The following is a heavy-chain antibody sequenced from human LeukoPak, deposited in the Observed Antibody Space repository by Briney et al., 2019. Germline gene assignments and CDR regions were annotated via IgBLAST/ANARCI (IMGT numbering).Heavy chain of an antibody. Sequence: SETLSLTCTVSGGSISSYYWSWIRQPPGKGLEWIGYNYYSGSTNYNPSLKSRVTISVDTSKNQFSLKLSSVTAADTAVYYCAREQGYDFWSGYSGYFQHWGQGTLVTVSS. J-gene: IGHJ1*01. CDR1: GGSISSYY. CDR3: AREQGYDFWSGYSGYFQH. D-gene: IGHD3-3*01. CDR2: NYYSGST. V-gene: IGHV4-59*01.